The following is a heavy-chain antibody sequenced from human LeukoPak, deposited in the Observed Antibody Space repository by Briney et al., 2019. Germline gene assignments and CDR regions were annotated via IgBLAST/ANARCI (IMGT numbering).Heavy chain of an antibody. V-gene: IGHV3-49*04. CDR3: TRDTGYSSSWYLGY. Sequence: PGGSLRLSCTASGFTFGDYAMSWVRQAPGKGLEGVGFIRSKAYGGTTEYAASVKGRFTISRDDSKSIADLQMNSLKTEDTAVYYCTRDTGYSSSWYLGYWGQGTLVTVSS. D-gene: IGHD6-13*01. J-gene: IGHJ4*02. CDR1: GFTFGDYA. CDR2: IRSKAYGGTT.